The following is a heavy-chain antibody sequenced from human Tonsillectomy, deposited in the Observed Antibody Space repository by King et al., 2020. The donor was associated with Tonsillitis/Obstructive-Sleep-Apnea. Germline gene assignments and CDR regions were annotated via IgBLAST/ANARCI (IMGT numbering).Heavy chain of an antibody. J-gene: IGHJ4*02. Sequence: VQLVESGGGLVQPGGSLKLSCAASGFTFSGSAMHWVRQASGKGLEWVGRIRSKANSYATAYAASVKGRFTISRDDSKNTAYLQMNSLNTEDTAVYYCTRLEGDLDCLDYWGQGTLVTVSS. D-gene: IGHD1-1*01. CDR2: IRSKANSYAT. CDR1: GFTFSGSA. V-gene: IGHV3-73*01. CDR3: TRLEGDLDCLDY.